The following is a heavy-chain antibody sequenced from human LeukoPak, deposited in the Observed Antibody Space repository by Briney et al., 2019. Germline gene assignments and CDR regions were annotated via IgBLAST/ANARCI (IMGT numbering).Heavy chain of an antibody. CDR1: GFTFSSSS. Sequence: PGGSLRPSCAASGFTFSSSSMDWVRQAPGEGLVWVSRIKSDGRNTFYAHPVKGRFTISRDNAKNTLYLQMSSLRAEDTAVYYCTRGSDGGFDIWGQGTMVTVSS. CDR3: TRGSDGGFDI. V-gene: IGHV3-74*01. J-gene: IGHJ3*02. D-gene: IGHD4-23*01. CDR2: IKSDGRNT.